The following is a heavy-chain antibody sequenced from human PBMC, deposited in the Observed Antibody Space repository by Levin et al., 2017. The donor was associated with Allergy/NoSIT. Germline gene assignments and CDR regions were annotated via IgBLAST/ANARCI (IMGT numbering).Heavy chain of an antibody. CDR2: ISSGGGST. D-gene: IGHD5-18*01. V-gene: IGHV3-23*01. CDR1: GFTFSSYA. CDR3: AKAPQGVYSWFDY. Sequence: GGSLRLSCAASGFTFSSYAMTWVRQTPGKGLEWVSGISSGGGSTYYADSVKGRFTISRDNSKNTLYLQMNSLRVEDTAVYYCAKAPQGVYSWFDYWGQGTLVTVSA. J-gene: IGHJ4*02.